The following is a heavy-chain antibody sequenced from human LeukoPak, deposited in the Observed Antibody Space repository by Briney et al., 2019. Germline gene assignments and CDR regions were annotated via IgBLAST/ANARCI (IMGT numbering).Heavy chain of an antibody. CDR1: GGSISSSSYY. D-gene: IGHD4-17*01. Sequence: SETLSLTCTVSGGSISSSSYYWGWIRQPPGRGLEWIGSIYYSGSTYYNPSLKSRVTISVDTSKNQFSLKLSSVTAADTAVYYCARDCSRRDCDYGGRYNWFDPWGQGTLVTVSS. J-gene: IGHJ5*02. CDR2: IYYSGST. V-gene: IGHV4-39*07. CDR3: ARDCSRRDCDYGGRYNWFDP.